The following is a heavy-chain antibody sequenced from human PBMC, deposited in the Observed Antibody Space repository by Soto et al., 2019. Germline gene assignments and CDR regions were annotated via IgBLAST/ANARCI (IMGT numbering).Heavy chain of an antibody. D-gene: IGHD1-1*01. J-gene: IGHJ4*02. Sequence: EVQLVESGGGLVQPGRSLRLSCTASGFTFGEYAMSWVRQAPGKGLEWVSFIRSKPLGGTTEYAASVKGRFTISRDDSKSIAYLQMNSLKTEDTAVYYCVRGRLEPGYWGQGTLVTVSS. V-gene: IGHV3-49*04. CDR1: GFTFGEYA. CDR2: IRSKPLGGTT. CDR3: VRGRLEPGY.